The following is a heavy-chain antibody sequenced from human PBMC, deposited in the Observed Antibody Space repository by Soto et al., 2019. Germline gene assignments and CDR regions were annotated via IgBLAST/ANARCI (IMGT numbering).Heavy chain of an antibody. J-gene: IGHJ3*02. D-gene: IGHD3-3*01. Sequence: ASVKVSCKASGYTFTSYDINWVRQATGQGLEWMGWMNPTSGHTGYAQKFQGRVTMTRNTSISTAYMELSSLRSEDTAVYYCARGGIQDSDRWSGYYRDAFDIWGQ. CDR3: ARGGIQDSDRWSGYYRDAFDI. CDR1: GYTFTSYD. V-gene: IGHV1-8*01. CDR2: MNPTSGHT.